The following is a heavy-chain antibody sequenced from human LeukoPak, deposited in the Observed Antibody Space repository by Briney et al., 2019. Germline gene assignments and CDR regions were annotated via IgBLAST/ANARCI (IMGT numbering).Heavy chain of an antibody. CDR2: IYYSGST. CDR3: AKRQTGTSYFDY. J-gene: IGHJ4*02. D-gene: IGHD1-1*01. CDR1: GGSISSYY. V-gene: IGHV4-59*08. Sequence: MPSETLCLTCTVSGGSISSYYWSWIRQPPGKGLEWIGYIYYSGSTNYNPSLKSRVTLSVDTSKNQFSLNLSSVTAADTAVYYCAKRQTGTSYFDYWGQGTLVTVSS.